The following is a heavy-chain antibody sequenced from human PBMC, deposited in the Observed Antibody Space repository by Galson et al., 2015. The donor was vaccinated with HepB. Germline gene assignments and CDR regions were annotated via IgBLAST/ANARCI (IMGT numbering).Heavy chain of an antibody. V-gene: IGHV3-30*18. J-gene: IGHJ4*02. CDR3: AKPDSYGTLRRGAFDY. Sequence: SLRLPCAASGFTFSSYGMHWVRQAPGKGLEWEAVISYDGSNKYYADSVKGRFTISRDNSKNTLYLQMNSLRAEDTAVYYCAKPDSYGTLRRGAFDYWGQGTLVTVSS. CDR1: GFTFSSYG. CDR2: ISYDGSNK. D-gene: IGHD5-18*01.